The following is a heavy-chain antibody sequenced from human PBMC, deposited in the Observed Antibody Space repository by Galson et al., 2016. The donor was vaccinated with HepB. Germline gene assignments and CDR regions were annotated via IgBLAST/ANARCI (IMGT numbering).Heavy chain of an antibody. CDR3: AKDMLEAGGEEPTMIKAGFDY. Sequence: SLRLSCAASGFNISRYGMHWVRQAPGKGLEWVAVISHDGANTHYGDSVKGRFTVSRNKSKNTVYLQMNTLRDADTALYYCAKDMLEAGGEEPTMIKAGFDYWGQGNLVSVSS. CDR1: GFNISRYG. V-gene: IGHV3-30*18. D-gene: IGHD3-16*01. CDR2: ISHDGANT. J-gene: IGHJ4*02.